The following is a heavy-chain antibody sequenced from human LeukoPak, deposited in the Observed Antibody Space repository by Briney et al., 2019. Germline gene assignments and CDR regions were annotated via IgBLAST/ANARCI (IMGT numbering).Heavy chain of an antibody. CDR3: ARTTTDALDI. CDR2: IYYSGTT. D-gene: IGHD1-1*01. J-gene: IGHJ3*02. CDR1: GGSISSYY. Sequence: SETLSLTCTVSGGSISSYYWSWIRQPPGKGLEWIGDIYYSGTTNYNPSLKSRVTMSVDTSKNQFSLNLNSVTAADTAVYYCARTTTDALDIWGQGTMVTVSS. V-gene: IGHV4-59*01.